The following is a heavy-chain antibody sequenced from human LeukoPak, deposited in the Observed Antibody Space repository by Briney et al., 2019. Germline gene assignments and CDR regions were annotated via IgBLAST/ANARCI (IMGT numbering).Heavy chain of an antibody. V-gene: IGHV1-18*01. CDR2: IGAYNGNT. CDR3: ARAGGYSSGWYSPSYYMDV. D-gene: IGHD6-19*01. J-gene: IGHJ6*03. Sequence: AAVKVSCRASGYTFASYGISWERQAPGHGLEWMGWIGAYNGNTNYAQKFQARVTITADKSTSTAYMELSSLRSEDTAVYYCARAGGYSSGWYSPSYYMDVWGKGTTVTVSS. CDR1: GYTFASYG.